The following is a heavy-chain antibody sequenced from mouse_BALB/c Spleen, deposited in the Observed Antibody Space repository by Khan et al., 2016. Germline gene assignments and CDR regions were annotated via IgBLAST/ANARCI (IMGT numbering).Heavy chain of an antibody. CDR3: ARYFWLDYLSFAY. D-gene: IGHD2-2*01. CDR2: IPYSGGT. Sequence: EVQLQESGPDLVKPAQSLSLTCTVTGYSITSGYRWHGNRQFPGNKLEWVGYIPYSGGTNYNPSLKGRATLTRDTSTSTAYMQLTSVTTVDPAAYYCARYFWLDYLSFAYWGQGTPVTVS. CDR1: GYSITSGYR. J-gene: IGHJ3*01. V-gene: IGHV3-1*02.